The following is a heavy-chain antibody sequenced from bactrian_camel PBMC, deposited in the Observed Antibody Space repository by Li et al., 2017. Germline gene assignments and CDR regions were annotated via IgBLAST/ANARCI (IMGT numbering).Heavy chain of an antibody. CDR3: DTADRGGIASRYNY. CDR1: GFTFSNYG. CDR2: IEGGYSDT. Sequence: VQLVESGGGLVQPGGSLRLSCAASGFTFSNYGMNWVRQAPGKGLEWVSTIEGGYSDTYYPDSVKGRFTISSDNAKNMVYLQMNSLKSEDTALYYCDTADRGGIASRYNYWGQGTQVTVS. V-gene: IGHV3S40*01. D-gene: IGHD3*01. J-gene: IGHJ4*01.